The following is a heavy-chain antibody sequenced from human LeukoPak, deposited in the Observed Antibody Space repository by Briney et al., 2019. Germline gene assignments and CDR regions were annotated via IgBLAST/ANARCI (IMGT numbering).Heavy chain of an antibody. CDR3: SRWVPGRGWYFDY. CDR1: GYTFTGYY. Sequence: GASVKVSCKASGYTFTGYYIHWVRQASGQGLEWMGWINPNSGGANYAQKFQGRVTITTDESTSTAYMELSSLRSEDTAVYYCSRWVPGRGWYFDYWGQGTLVTVSS. D-gene: IGHD6-19*01. J-gene: IGHJ4*02. CDR2: INPNSGGA. V-gene: IGHV1-2*02.